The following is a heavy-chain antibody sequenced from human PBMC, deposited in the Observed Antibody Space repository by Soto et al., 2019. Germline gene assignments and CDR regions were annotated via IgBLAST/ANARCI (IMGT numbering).Heavy chain of an antibody. CDR2: IWYDGSNK. Sequence: GGSLRLSCAASEFTFSTYWMNWVRQAPGKGLEWVAIIWYDGSNKYYADSVKGRFTISRDNAKNSLYLQMNSLRAEDTAVYYCARVGATHDAFDIWGQGTMVTVSS. J-gene: IGHJ3*02. CDR3: ARVGATHDAFDI. CDR1: EFTFSTYW. D-gene: IGHD1-26*01. V-gene: IGHV3-33*08.